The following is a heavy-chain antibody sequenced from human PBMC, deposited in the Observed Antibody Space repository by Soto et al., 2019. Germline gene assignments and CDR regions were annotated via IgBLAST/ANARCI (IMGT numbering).Heavy chain of an antibody. CDR1: GFTFSSYA. CDR2: ISGSGGST. CDR3: ATLTYSSGWTRTGGY. D-gene: IGHD6-19*01. V-gene: IGHV3-23*01. J-gene: IGHJ4*02. Sequence: PGGSLRLSCAASGFTFSSYAMSWVRQAPGKGLEWVSAISGSGGSTYYADSVKGRFTISRDNSKNTLYLQMNSLRAEDTAVYYCATLTYSSGWTRTGGYWGQGTLVTVSS.